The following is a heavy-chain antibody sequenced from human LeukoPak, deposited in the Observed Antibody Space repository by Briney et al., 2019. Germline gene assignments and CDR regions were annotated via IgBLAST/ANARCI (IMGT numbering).Heavy chain of an antibody. J-gene: IGHJ6*04. CDR3: AELGITMIGGV. CDR2: ISSSGRTI. CDR1: GFTFSSYE. V-gene: IGHV3-48*03. Sequence: GGSLRLSCAASGFTFSSYEMNWVRQVPGKGLEWVSYISSSGRTIDYADSVKGRFTISRDNAKNSLYLQMNSLRAEDTAVYYCAELGITMIGGVWGKGTTVTISS. D-gene: IGHD3-10*02.